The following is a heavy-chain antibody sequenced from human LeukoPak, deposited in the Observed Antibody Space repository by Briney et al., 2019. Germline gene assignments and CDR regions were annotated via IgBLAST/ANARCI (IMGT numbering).Heavy chain of an antibody. CDR1: GFTFSDCT. CDR2: SKASDDYK. Sequence: GGSLRLSCAASGFTFSDCTLTSVRQAPGRGLGWVSSSKASDDYKDYEDSVEGRFTVSTDDAQSSLYLQMNSLRAEDTAIYYSARSRSKSMNDKNFLYWGQGSLVTVSS. J-gene: IGHJ4*02. V-gene: IGHV3-21*01. CDR3: ARSRSKSMNDKNFLY. D-gene: IGHD1-26*01.